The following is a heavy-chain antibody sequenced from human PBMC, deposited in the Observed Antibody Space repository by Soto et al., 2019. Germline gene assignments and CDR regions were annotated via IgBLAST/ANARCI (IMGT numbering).Heavy chain of an antibody. D-gene: IGHD5-12*01. V-gene: IGHV4-34*01. CDR3: ARFVGVRVEMAPIMGDAIDI. CDR1: GGSFSGYY. Sequence: SETLSLTCAVYGGSFSGYYWSWIRQPPGKGLEWIGEINHSGSTNYNPSLKSRVTISVDTSKNQFSLKLSSVTAADTAVYYCARFVGVRVEMAPIMGDAIDISGQATMVTVSS. CDR2: INHSGST. J-gene: IGHJ3*02.